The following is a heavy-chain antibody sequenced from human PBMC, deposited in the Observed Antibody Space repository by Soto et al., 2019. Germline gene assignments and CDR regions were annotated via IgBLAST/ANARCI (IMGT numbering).Heavy chain of an antibody. CDR3: AKDYAPPNYYDSSGYSNYFDY. V-gene: IGHV3-30*18. J-gene: IGHJ4*02. D-gene: IGHD3-22*01. CDR2: ISYDGSNK. Sequence: QVQLVESGGGVVQPGRSLRLACAASGFTFSSYVMHWVRQAPGKGLEWVSVISYDGSNKYCADSVKGRFTISRDNSKITLYLQMDSLRPGDTTVYYCAKDYAPPNYYDSSGYSNYFDYWGQGTLVTVSS. CDR1: GFTFSSYV.